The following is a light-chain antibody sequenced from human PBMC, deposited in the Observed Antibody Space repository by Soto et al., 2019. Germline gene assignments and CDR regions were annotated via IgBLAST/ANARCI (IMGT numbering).Light chain of an antibody. CDR2: EVT. V-gene: IGLV2-14*01. J-gene: IGLJ1*01. CDR1: GSDVGGYDY. Sequence: QSVLTQPASVSGSPGQSITISCTGTGSDVGGYDYVSWYQHHPGKAPKVMIYEVTSRPSGVSNRFSGSKSGNTASLTISGLLAEDEADYYCSSYTSSSTYVFGTGTKVTV. CDR3: SSYTSSSTYV.